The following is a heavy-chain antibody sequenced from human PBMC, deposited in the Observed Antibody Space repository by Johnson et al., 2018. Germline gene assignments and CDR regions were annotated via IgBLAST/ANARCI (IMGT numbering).Heavy chain of an antibody. Sequence: QVQLVQSGGGVVQPGRSLRLSCAASGFTFSSYGMHWVRQAPGKGLEGVAVISYDGSNKYYADSVKGRLTISRDNSKNTLYLQMNSLKNEDTAVYYCTTDPTQGYNWNDVAAFDIWGQGTMVTVSS. CDR3: TTDPTQGYNWNDVAAFDI. V-gene: IGHV3-30*03. J-gene: IGHJ3*02. D-gene: IGHD1-20*01. CDR1: GFTFSSYG. CDR2: ISYDGSNK.